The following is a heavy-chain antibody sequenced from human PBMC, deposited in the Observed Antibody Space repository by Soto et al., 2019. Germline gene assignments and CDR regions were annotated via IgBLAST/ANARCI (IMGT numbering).Heavy chain of an antibody. D-gene: IGHD3-9*01. V-gene: IGHV4-31*03. CDR3: ARSDVLRYFDWFPPGVGVWFDP. J-gene: IGHJ5*02. CDR2: IYYSGST. Sequence: SETLSLTCTVSGGSISSGGYYWSWIRQHPGKGLEWIGYIYYSGSTYYNPSLKSRVTISVDTSKNQFSLKLSSVTAADTAVYYCARSDVLRYFDWFPPGVGVWFDPWGQGTLVTVSS. CDR1: GGSISSGGYY.